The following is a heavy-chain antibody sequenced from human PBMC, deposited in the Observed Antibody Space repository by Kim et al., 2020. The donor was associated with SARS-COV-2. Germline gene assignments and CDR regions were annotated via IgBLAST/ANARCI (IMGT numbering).Heavy chain of an antibody. D-gene: IGHD2-2*01. J-gene: IGHJ4*02. CDR3: ARVVPAAMYYFDY. CDR1: GGSVSSGSYY. V-gene: IGHV4-61*01. CDR2: IYYSGST. Sequence: SETLSLTCTVSGGSVSSGSYYWSWIRQPPGKGLEWIGYIYYSGSTNYNPSLKSRVTISVDTSKNQFSLKLSSVTAADTAVYYCARVVPAAMYYFDYWGQGTLVTVSS.